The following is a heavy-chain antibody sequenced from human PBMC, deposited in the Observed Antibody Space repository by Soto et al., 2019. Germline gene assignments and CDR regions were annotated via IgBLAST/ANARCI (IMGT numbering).Heavy chain of an antibody. CDR2: INPNSGGT. J-gene: IGHJ6*02. V-gene: IGHV1-2*04. Sequence: ASVKVSCKASGYTFTGYYMHWVRQAPGQGLEWMGWINPNSGGTNYAQKFQGWVTMTRDTSISTAYMELSRLRSDDTAVYYCARDVTYYYDSPNSGMDVWGQGTTVTVSS. D-gene: IGHD3-22*01. CDR1: GYTFTGYY. CDR3: ARDVTYYYDSPNSGMDV.